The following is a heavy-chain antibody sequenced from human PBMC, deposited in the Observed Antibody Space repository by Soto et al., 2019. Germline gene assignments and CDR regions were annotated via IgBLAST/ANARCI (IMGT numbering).Heavy chain of an antibody. J-gene: IGHJ5*02. CDR3: ARMQYYYDSSGPRKNWFDP. Sequence: SETLSLTCTVSGGSIYRSGYYWGWIRQPPGRGLEWIGNIDYNGVTYSNPSLKSRVTISRDTSKNQFSLKLTSVTAADTAVYYCARMQYYYDSSGPRKNWFDPWGQGTLVTVSS. CDR1: GGSIYRSGYY. D-gene: IGHD3-22*01. CDR2: IDYNGVT. V-gene: IGHV4-39*07.